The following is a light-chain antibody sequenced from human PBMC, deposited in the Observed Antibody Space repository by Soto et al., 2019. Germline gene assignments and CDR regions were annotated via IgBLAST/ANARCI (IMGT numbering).Light chain of an antibody. CDR2: DVS. CDR1: QSVSSSY. CDR3: QQYSNWPPIT. V-gene: IGKV3D-20*02. J-gene: IGKJ5*01. Sequence: LARTPGTLSLPPEERATLSCRASQSVSSSYLAWYQQKPGQAPRLLIYDVSNRATGIPARFSGSGSGTDFTLTISSLQSEDFAVYYCQQYSNWPPITFGQVTLLAI.